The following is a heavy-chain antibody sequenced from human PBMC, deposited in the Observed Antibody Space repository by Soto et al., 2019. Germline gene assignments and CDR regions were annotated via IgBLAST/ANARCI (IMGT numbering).Heavy chain of an antibody. CDR1: GYTFTSYG. J-gene: IGHJ4*02. CDR3: ARDRIAVAD. D-gene: IGHD6-19*01. CDR2: ISAYNGNT. V-gene: IGHV1-18*01. Sequence: GASVKVSCKASGYTFTSYGISWVRQAPGQGLEWMGWISAYNGNTNYAQKLQGRFTISRDNAKSSLYLQMNSLRAEDTAVYYCARDRIAVADWGQGTLVTVSS.